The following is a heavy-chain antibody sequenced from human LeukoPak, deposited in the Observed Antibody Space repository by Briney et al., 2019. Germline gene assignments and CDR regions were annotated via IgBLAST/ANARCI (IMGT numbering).Heavy chain of an antibody. CDR1: GGTFSSYA. CDR3: ASAGYDSSGYYSVDAFDI. J-gene: IGHJ3*02. Sequence: SVKASCKASGGTFSSYAISWVRQAPGQGLEWMGRIIPILGIANYAQRFQGRVTITADKSTSTAYMELSSLRSEDTAVYYCASAGYDSSGYYSVDAFDIWGQGTMVTVSS. CDR2: IIPILGIA. D-gene: IGHD3-22*01. V-gene: IGHV1-69*04.